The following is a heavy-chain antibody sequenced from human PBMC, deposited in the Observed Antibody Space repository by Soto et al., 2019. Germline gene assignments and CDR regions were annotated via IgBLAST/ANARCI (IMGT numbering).Heavy chain of an antibody. Sequence: SGPTLVNPTQTFTLACSFSGFALSTSGMGVGWIRQPPGKALEWLALIYWDDDKRYSPSLKSRLTITKDTSKNQVVLTMTNMDPVDTATYYCAHYSSTSSFDYWGQGTLVTVSS. V-gene: IGHV2-5*02. J-gene: IGHJ4*02. D-gene: IGHD6-13*01. CDR3: AHYSSTSSFDY. CDR1: GFALSTSGMG. CDR2: IYWDDDK.